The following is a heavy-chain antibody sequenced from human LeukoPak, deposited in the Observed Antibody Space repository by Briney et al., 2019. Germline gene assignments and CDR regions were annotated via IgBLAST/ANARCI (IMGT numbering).Heavy chain of an antibody. CDR1: GFTFSSYW. CDR2: ISSSSSYI. D-gene: IGHD2-2*02. J-gene: IGHJ4*02. Sequence: GGSLRLSCAASGFTFSSYWMHWVRQAPGKGLEWVSSISSSSSYIYYADSVKGRFTISRDNAKNSLYLQMNSLRAEDTAVYYCARDAVLVPAAIGFDYWGQGTLVTVSS. V-gene: IGHV3-21*01. CDR3: ARDAVLVPAAIGFDY.